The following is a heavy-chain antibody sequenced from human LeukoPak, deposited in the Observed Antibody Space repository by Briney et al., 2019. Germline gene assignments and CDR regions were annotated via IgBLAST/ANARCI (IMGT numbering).Heavy chain of an antibody. CDR2: ISSSGSTI. V-gene: IGHV3-11*04. Sequence: GGSLRLSCAASGFTFSDYYMSWIRQAPGKGLEWVSYISSSGSTIYYADSVKGRFTISRDNAKNSLYLQMNSLRAEDTAVYYCAGPTPQHPVDYWGQGTLVTVSS. CDR3: AGPTPQHPVDY. CDR1: GFTFSDYY. J-gene: IGHJ4*02. D-gene: IGHD2-15*01.